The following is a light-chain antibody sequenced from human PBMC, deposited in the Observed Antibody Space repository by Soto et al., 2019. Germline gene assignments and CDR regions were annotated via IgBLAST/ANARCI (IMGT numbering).Light chain of an antibody. Sequence: QSVLTQPASLSGSPGQSITISCTGTTSDIGDYNYVSWYQQHAGKAPKLMIYHVTNRPSGVSDRFSGSKSGNTASLTISGLQAEDEADYYCSSYTSSNTYVFGTGTKVTVL. CDR2: HVT. J-gene: IGLJ1*01. CDR3: SSYTSSNTYV. CDR1: TSDIGDYNY. V-gene: IGLV2-14*01.